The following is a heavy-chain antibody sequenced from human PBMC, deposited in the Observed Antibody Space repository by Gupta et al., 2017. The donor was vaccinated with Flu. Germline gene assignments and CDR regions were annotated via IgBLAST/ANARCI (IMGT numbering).Heavy chain of an antibody. CDR1: GFTFSSYS. CDR3: ARAGPGEQWLVLSY. V-gene: IGHV3-21*01. J-gene: IGHJ4*02. Sequence: EVQLVESGGGLVKPGGSLRLSCAASGFTFSSYSMNWVRQAPGKGLEGVSSISSSSSYIYYADAGKGRFTISRDNAKNALYLQMNSLRAEETAVYYCARAGPGEQWLVLSYWGQGTLVTVSS. CDR2: ISSSSSYI. D-gene: IGHD6-19*01.